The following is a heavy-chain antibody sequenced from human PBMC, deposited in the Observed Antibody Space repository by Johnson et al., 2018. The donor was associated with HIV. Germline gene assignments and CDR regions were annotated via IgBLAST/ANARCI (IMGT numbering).Heavy chain of an antibody. Sequence: VQLVESGGGLVQPGRSLRLSCAASGFTFDDYGMSWVRQAPGKGLEWVSGVNWNGESTGYAESVKGRFSISKDTVKNSLYLQMNSLRAEDTAVYYCAKVNGDYKTDAFDIWGQGTMVTVSS. CDR2: VNWNGEST. CDR1: GFTFDDYG. D-gene: IGHD4-17*01. CDR3: AKVNGDYKTDAFDI. V-gene: IGHV3-20*04. J-gene: IGHJ3*02.